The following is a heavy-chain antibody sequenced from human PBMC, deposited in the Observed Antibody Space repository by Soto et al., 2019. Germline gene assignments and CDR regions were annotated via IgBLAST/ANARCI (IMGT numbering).Heavy chain of an antibody. D-gene: IGHD3-10*01. J-gene: IGHJ4*02. Sequence: QVQLKQWGAGLLKPSETLSLTCAVYGGSFSGYNWHWIRRPPGKGLGWIGQIFHTGTTNYNTSLKSRVTISLDTSKTQFSRKLSSVTAADTAVYYCARGRRVTIGTGKFEYWGQGSLVTVSS. CDR1: GGSFSGYN. CDR3: ARGRRVTIGTGKFEY. V-gene: IGHV4-34*01. CDR2: IFHTGTT.